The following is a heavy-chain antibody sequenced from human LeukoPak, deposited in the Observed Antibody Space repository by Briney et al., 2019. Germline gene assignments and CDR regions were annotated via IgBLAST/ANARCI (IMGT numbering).Heavy chain of an antibody. CDR3: ARKAQYNGHYPLDY. D-gene: IGHD1-7*01. CDR1: VFTFTSYS. CDR2: TRDRGDYR. V-gene: IGHV3-23*01. Sequence: GGSLRLSCADSVFTFTSYSMSWVRQAPGKGLEWVSGTRDRGDYRYYACSVKSRFTISRESSKNTLFLQMNSLRAEDTALYFCARKAQYNGHYPLDYWGQGTLVTASS. J-gene: IGHJ4*02.